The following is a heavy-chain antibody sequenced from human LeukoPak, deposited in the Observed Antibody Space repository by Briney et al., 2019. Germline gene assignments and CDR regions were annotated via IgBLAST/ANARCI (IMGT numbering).Heavy chain of an antibody. CDR3: ARKRRDGYNLGYFDH. D-gene: IGHD5-24*01. V-gene: IGHV4-30-4*08. CDR2: IYYSGST. Sequence: SETLSLTCTVSGGSISSGDYYWSWIRQPPGKGLEWIGYIYYSGSTYYNPSLKSRLTISVDMSKNQFSLKRSSVTAADTAVYYCARKRRDGYNLGYFDHWGQGTLVTVSS. CDR1: GGSISSGDYY. J-gene: IGHJ4*02.